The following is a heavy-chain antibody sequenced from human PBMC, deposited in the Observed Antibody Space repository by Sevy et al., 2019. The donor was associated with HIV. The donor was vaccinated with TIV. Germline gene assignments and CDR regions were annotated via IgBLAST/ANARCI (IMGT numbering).Heavy chain of an antibody. D-gene: IGHD1-26*01. CDR3: ARDGGWVGVGATEDYYYGMDV. CDR1: GFTFSSYS. CDR2: ISSSSSTI. V-gene: IGHV3-48*02. Sequence: GGSLRLSCAASGFTFSSYSMNWVRQAPGKGLEWVSYISSSSSTIYYADSVKGRFTISRDNAKNSLYLQMNSLRDGDTAVYYCARDGGWVGVGATEDYYYGMDVWGQGTTVTVSS. J-gene: IGHJ6*02.